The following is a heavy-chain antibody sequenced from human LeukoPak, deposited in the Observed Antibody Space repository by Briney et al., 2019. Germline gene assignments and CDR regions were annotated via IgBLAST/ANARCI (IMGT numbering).Heavy chain of an antibody. V-gene: IGHV4-59*01. J-gene: IGHJ4*02. CDR3: ASLITPRGYSYVYAY. CDR1: GGSISSYY. CDR2: IYYSGST. Sequence: PSETLSLTCTVSGGSISSYYWSWIRQPPGKGLEWIGYIYYSGSTNYNPSLKSRVTISVDTSKNQFSLKLSSVTAADTAVYYCASLITPRGYSYVYAYGGQGTLVTVSS. D-gene: IGHD5-18*01.